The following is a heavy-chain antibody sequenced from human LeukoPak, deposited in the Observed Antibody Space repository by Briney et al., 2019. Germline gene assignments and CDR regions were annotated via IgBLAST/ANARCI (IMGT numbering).Heavy chain of an antibody. CDR3: ARAGRGYTFGLHY. V-gene: IGHV3-23*01. CDR2: VTDSGHST. CDR1: GFTFSSYA. J-gene: IGHJ4*02. D-gene: IGHD5-18*01. Sequence: GGSLRLSCAASGFTFSSYAMSWVRQAPGKGLEWLSSVTDSGHSTNYADSLKGRFTISRDNSKNTLYLQMKSLTVGDTAVYYCARAGRGYTFGLHYWGQGTLVTVSA.